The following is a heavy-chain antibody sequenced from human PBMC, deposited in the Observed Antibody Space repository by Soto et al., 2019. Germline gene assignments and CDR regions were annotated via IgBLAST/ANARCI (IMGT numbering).Heavy chain of an antibody. J-gene: IGHJ6*02. Sequence: GGSLSLSCAASGFTFSSYGMHWVRQAPGKGLEWVAVISYDGSNKYYADSVKGRFTISRDNSKNTLYLQMNSLRAEDTAVYYCARDEYYDSSGYVYYGMDVWGQGTTVTVSS. D-gene: IGHD3-22*01. CDR2: ISYDGSNK. V-gene: IGHV3-30*03. CDR3: ARDEYYDSSGYVYYGMDV. CDR1: GFTFSSYG.